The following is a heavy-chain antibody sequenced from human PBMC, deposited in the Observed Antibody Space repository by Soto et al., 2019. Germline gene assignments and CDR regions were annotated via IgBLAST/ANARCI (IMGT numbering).Heavy chain of an antibody. V-gene: IGHV1-69*01. D-gene: IGHD6-13*01. CDR3: AGTAEIPYYHGMDV. Sequence: QVQLVQSGAEVKKPGSSVRVSCKASGGTLRSHAINWVRQAPGQGLEWMGGIIPIFGSPYYAQKFQGRVTTTADESSITAYMELSSLRSEDTAVYYCAGTAEIPYYHGMDVWRQGTTVTVSS. CDR2: IIPIFGSP. CDR1: GGTLRSHA. J-gene: IGHJ6*02.